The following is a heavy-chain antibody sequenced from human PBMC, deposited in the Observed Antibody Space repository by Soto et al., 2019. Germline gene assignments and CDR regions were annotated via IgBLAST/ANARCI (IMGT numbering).Heavy chain of an antibody. CDR2: ISYDGSNK. D-gene: IGHD3-3*01. CDR3: ARAPRYNDFWGDMDV. V-gene: IGHV3-30-3*01. J-gene: IGHJ6*02. CDR1: NFTFSSYT. Sequence: QVQLVESGGGVVQPGESLRLSCAASNFTFSSYTLHWVRQAPGKGLEWVAIISYDGSNKYYADSVKGRFTISRDNSKNTLYLQMNSLRAEDTALYYCARAPRYNDFWGDMDVWGQGTTVTVSS.